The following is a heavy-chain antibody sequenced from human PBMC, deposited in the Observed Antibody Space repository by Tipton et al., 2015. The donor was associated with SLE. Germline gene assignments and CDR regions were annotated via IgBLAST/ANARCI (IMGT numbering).Heavy chain of an antibody. CDR2: IYYSGTT. J-gene: IGHJ3*02. CDR3: GTSTVAFDI. Sequence: TLSLTCTVSGDSISSYYWTWVRQPPGKGLEWIAYIYYSGTTYYNPSLKSRVTISVDTSKNQFSLKLTSVTAADTAVYYCGTSTVAFDIWGQGTMLTVSS. V-gene: IGHV4-59*12. CDR1: GDSISSYY. D-gene: IGHD4-11*01.